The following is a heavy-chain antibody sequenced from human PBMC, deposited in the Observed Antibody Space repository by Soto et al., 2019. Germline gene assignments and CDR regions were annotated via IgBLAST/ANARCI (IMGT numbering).Heavy chain of an antibody. CDR2: TYYSGST. CDR3: ARLVRGYYYGMDV. J-gene: IGHJ6*02. D-gene: IGHD2-21*01. CDR1: GCSISSSSYY. Sequence: TAETLSLTCTVSGCSISSSSYYWGWIRQPPGMGLEWIGSTYYSGSTYYTPSLKSRVTISVDTSKNQFSLKLSSVTAADTAVYYCARLVRGYYYGMDVWGQGTTVTVSS. V-gene: IGHV4-39*01.